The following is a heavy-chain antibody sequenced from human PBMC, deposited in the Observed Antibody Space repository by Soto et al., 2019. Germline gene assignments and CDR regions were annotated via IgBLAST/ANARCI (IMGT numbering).Heavy chain of an antibody. CDR2: INHSGST. CDR3: ARGHSSGWYINYYYYGMDV. J-gene: IGHJ6*02. CDR1: GGSFSGYY. D-gene: IGHD6-19*01. Sequence: SETLSLTCAVYGGSFSGYYWSWIRQPPGKGLEWIGEINHSGSTNYNPSLKSRVTISVDTSKNQFSLKLSSVTAADTAVYYCARGHSSGWYINYYYYGMDVWGQGTTVTVSS. V-gene: IGHV4-34*01.